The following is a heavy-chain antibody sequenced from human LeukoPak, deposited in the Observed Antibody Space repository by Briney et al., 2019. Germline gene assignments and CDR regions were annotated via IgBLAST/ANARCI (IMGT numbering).Heavy chain of an antibody. D-gene: IGHD2-2*01. CDR2: FHQSGST. Sequence: PSETLSLTCAVSGYSISSGYYWGWIRQPPGKGLEWIGSFHQSGSTYYNPSLKSRVTISVDTSKNQFSLKLSSVTAADTAVYYCARVHCGSTTCSNLDYWGQGTLVTVSS. CDR3: ARVHCGSTTCSNLDY. J-gene: IGHJ4*02. V-gene: IGHV4-38-2*01. CDR1: GYSISSGYY.